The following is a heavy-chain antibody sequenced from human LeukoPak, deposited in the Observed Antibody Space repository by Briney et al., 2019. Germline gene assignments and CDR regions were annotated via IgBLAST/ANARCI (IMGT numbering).Heavy chain of an antibody. Sequence: GGSLRLSCVASGFTFSSNGMHWVRQAPGKGLEWVTFIQYDGSKKYYADSVKGRFTISRDNSKNTLYLEMNSLRAEDTAVYYCAKDIGSYYAYWGQGILDSVSS. D-gene: IGHD3-10*01. CDR3: AKDIGSYYAY. CDR1: GFTFSSNG. V-gene: IGHV3-30*02. J-gene: IGHJ4*02. CDR2: IQYDGSKK.